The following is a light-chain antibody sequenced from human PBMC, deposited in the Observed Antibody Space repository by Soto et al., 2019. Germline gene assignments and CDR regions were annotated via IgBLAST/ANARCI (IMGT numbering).Light chain of an antibody. CDR1: QSISRNY. V-gene: IGKV3-20*01. CDR2: HAS. CDR3: QQYGRSPWT. J-gene: IGKJ1*01. Sequence: IVLTQSPGTLSLSPLEIGSLSFMASQSISRNYLAWYQQKPGLAPRLIMYHASRKAAGTPDRFSGSGSGTDFILTISRLEPEDFAMYYCQQYGRSPWTFGQGTKVDI.